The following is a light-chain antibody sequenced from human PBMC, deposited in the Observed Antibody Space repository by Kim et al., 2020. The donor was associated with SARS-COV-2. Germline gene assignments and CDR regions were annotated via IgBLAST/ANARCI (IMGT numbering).Light chain of an antibody. CDR3: CSYAGSSTWV. J-gene: IGLJ3*02. V-gene: IGLV2-23*01. Sequence: GPSIPLSCPGTGRDVGSYNLVSWYQQHPGKAPKLMIYEGSKRPSGVSNRFSGSKSGNTASLTISGLQAEDEADYYCCSYAGSSTWVFGGGTQLTVL. CDR1: GRDVGSYNL. CDR2: EGS.